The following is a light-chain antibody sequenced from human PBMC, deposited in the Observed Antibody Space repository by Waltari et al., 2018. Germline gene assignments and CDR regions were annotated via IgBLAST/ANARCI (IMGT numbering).Light chain of an antibody. J-gene: IGKJ4*01. CDR1: QSVRNF. CDR3: QQRANWPPLT. CDR2: HAS. V-gene: IGKV3-11*01. Sequence: EIVLTQSPATLSLSPGERATLSCRASQSVRNFLAWYQQKPGQAPRLLIYHASNRATGIPDRFSGRGSGTDFTLTISSLEPGDSAVYYCQQRANWPPLTFGGGTRVEI.